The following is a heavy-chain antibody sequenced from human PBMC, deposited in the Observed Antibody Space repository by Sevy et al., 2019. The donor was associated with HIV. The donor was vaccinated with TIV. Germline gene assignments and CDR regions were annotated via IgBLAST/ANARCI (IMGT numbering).Heavy chain of an antibody. CDR1: GYTFSSYR. CDR2: SSGLNGDT. Sequence: ASVKVSCKASGYTFSSYRITWVRQAPGQGPEWIGWSSGLNGDTNYAQKLQGRVTMTADTSTSTVYMDLRSLRSDDTAVYYCARAYCSGGRCYSLAYWGQGTLVTVSS. D-gene: IGHD2-15*01. J-gene: IGHJ4*02. V-gene: IGHV1-18*01. CDR3: ARAYCSGGRCYSLAY.